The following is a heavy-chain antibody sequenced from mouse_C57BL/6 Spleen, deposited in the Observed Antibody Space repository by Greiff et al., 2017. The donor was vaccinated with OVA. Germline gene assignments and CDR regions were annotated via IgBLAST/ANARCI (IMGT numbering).Heavy chain of an antibody. CDR1: GYSITSGYY. CDR2: ISYDGSN. J-gene: IGHJ3*01. CDR3: ASPAWFAY. Sequence: EVQLQQSGPGLVKPSQSLPLTCSVTGYSITSGYYWNWIRQFPGNKLEWMGYISYDGSNNYNPSLKNRISITRDTSKNQFFLKLNSVTTEDTATYYCASPAWFAYWGQGTLVTVSA. V-gene: IGHV3-6*01.